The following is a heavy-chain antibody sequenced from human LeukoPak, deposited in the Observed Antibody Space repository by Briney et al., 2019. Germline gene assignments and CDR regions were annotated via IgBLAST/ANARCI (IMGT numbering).Heavy chain of an antibody. J-gene: IGHJ3*02. Sequence: PSETLSLTCNVSGGSISNYYWSWIRQPAGKGLEWIGRFYARGNTNYNPPLKSRVTMSVDTSKNQLSLKLTSVTAADTAVYYCARELITKADAFDIWGQGTVVTVSS. CDR3: ARELITKADAFDI. CDR1: GGSISNYY. V-gene: IGHV4-4*07. D-gene: IGHD1-20*01. CDR2: FYARGNT.